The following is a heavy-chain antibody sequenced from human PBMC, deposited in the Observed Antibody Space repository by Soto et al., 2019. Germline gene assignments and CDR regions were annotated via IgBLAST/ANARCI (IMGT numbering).Heavy chain of an antibody. CDR2: ISCCGGSA. D-gene: IGHD6-19*01. CDR3: AKANGQQWLIPHLDN. V-gene: IGHV3-23*01. CDR1: GFNFKKFA. Sequence: GGSLRLSRVASGFNFKKFALAWVRQAAGEGLEWVSGISCCGGSASYADSVKGRFSIARDDSKNTVSLQLNSLRVEDTAQYYCAKANGQQWLIPHLDNWGQGTLVTVSS. J-gene: IGHJ4*02.